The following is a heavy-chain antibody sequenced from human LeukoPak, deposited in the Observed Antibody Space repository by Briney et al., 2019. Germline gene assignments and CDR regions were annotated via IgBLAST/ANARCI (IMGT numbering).Heavy chain of an antibody. V-gene: IGHV3-30-3*01. D-gene: IGHD3-22*01. Sequence: TRGSLRLSCAASGFTFSSYAMHWVRQAPGKGLEWVAVISYDGSNKYYADSVKGRFTISRDNSKNTLYLQMNSLRAEDTAVYYCAGGPSYYYDSSGTNWFDPWGQGTLVTVSS. CDR3: AGGPSYYYDSSGTNWFDP. CDR1: GFTFSSYA. CDR2: ISYDGSNK. J-gene: IGHJ5*02.